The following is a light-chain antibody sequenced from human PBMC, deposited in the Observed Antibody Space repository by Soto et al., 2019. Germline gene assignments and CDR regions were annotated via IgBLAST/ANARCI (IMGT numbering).Light chain of an antibody. CDR2: GSS. CDR1: QSVSSSY. V-gene: IGKV3-15*01. J-gene: IGKJ1*01. Sequence: EIVMTQSPATLSVSPGERATLSCRASQSVSSSYLSWYQQQPGQAPRLIIYGSSTRATGIPAMFSGSGSGTDFPPTISRLQSEDFAFYYCQQYNNGWTFGQGTKVEIK. CDR3: QQYNNGWT.